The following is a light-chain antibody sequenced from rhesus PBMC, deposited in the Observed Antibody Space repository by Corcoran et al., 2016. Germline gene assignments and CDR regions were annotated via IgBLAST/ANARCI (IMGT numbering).Light chain of an antibody. Sequence: DIQMTQSPSSLSASVGDTVTITCRASQGIRSYVNWFQQKPGKAPKLLIYDASSLGSWVPSRFSGSGSGTDFTLTNRNRQPEDFATYYCLQHNRFPLTFGGGTKVEIK. J-gene: IGKJ4*01. CDR1: QGIRSY. CDR3: LQHNRFPLT. CDR2: DAS. V-gene: IGKV1-28*02.